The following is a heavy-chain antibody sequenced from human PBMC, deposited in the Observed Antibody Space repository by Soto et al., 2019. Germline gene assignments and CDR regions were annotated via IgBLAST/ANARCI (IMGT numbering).Heavy chain of an antibody. CDR2: IYYSGST. V-gene: IGHV4-59*08. D-gene: IGHD3-16*01. CDR3: ARQPRGGSSRYFQH. J-gene: IGHJ1*01. CDR1: GGSISSYY. Sequence: QVQLQESGPGLVKPSETLSLTCTVSGGSISSYYWSWIRQPPGKGLEWIGYIYYSGSTNYNPSLKSRVTISGDTDKNQVALKLSAGTAADTAVYYGARQPRGGSSRYFQHWGQGTLGTGSS.